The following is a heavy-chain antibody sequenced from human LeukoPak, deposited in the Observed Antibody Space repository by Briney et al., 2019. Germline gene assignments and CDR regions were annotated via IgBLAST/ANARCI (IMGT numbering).Heavy chain of an antibody. J-gene: IGHJ4*02. Sequence: SETLSLTCAVYGGSFSGYYWSWIRQPPGKGLEWIGEINHSGSTNYNPSLKSRVTISLDTSKNQFSLKLSSVTAADTAVYYCARGLRGYYHNRGQGTLVTVSS. V-gene: IGHV4-34*01. CDR3: ARGLRGYYHN. D-gene: IGHD3-3*01. CDR2: INHSGST. CDR1: GGSFSGYY.